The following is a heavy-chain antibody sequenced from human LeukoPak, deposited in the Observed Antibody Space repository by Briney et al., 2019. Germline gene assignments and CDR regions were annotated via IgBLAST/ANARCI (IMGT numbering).Heavy chain of an antibody. V-gene: IGHV1-18*01. D-gene: IGHD6-13*01. Sequence: ASVKVSCKASGYTFSNFGISWVRQAPGQGLEWMGWISGDNGKTNSAPRLQGRITMTTDTSTNTAYMEVRAVRPDDTAMYYCARDGRSVAAGSLGYFDYWGQGTLVTVSS. CDR3: ARDGRSVAAGSLGYFDY. CDR2: ISGDNGKT. J-gene: IGHJ4*02. CDR1: GYTFSNFG.